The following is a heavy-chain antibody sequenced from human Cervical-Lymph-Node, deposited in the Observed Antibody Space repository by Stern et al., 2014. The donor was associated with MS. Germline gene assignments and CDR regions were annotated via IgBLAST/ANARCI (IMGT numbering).Heavy chain of an antibody. CDR3: AREGEGYGSSGYYYGYFDY. D-gene: IGHD3-22*01. J-gene: IGHJ4*02. CDR2: IIPIFGNA. V-gene: IGHV1-69*01. CDR1: GGTFSSYA. Sequence: VQLLESGAEVKKPGSSVKVSCKASGGTFSSYAISWVRQAPGQGLEWMGGIIPIFGNANYAQKFQGRVTITADESTSTAYMELSSLRSEDTAVYYCAREGEGYGSSGYYYGYFDYWGQGTLVTVSS.